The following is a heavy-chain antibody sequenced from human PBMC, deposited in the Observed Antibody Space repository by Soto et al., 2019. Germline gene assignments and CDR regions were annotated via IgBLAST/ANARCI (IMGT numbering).Heavy chain of an antibody. D-gene: IGHD2-2*01. J-gene: IGHJ4*02. CDR3: ARTYGTSRPGSADY. CDR1: GFTFSSYS. Sequence: GGSLRLSCGASGFTFSSYSMNWVRQAPGKGLEWVSSISSSSSYIYYADSVKGRLTISRENAKNSLYLQMNSLRAEDTAVYYCARTYGTSRPGSADYWGQGTLVTVSS. V-gene: IGHV3-21*01. CDR2: ISSSSSYI.